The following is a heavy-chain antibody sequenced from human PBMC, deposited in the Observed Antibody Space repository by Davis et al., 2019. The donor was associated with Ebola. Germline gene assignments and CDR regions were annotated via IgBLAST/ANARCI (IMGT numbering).Heavy chain of an antibody. V-gene: IGHV3-64D*06. CDR2: ISSNGGST. J-gene: IGHJ3*02. D-gene: IGHD3-10*01. CDR1: GFTFSSYA. CDR3: VTTPIWFGELLRAFDI. Sequence: GGSLRLSCAASGFTFSSYAMHWVRQAPGKGLEYVSAISSNGGSTYYADSVKGRFTISRDNSKNTLYLQMSSLRAEDTAVYYCVTTPIWFGELLRAFDIWGQGTMVTVSS.